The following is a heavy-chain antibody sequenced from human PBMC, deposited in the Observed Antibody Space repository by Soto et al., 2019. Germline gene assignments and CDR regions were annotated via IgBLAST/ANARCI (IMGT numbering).Heavy chain of an antibody. D-gene: IGHD5-12*01. V-gene: IGHV1-69*19. Sequence: QVQLVQSGAEVKKPGSSVKVSCKASGGTFSSYAISWVRQAHGQGLEWMGGIIPIFGTANYAQKFQARGTITADESTSTSYMDLSSLRSEDTAVYYCARAIRSGGAPIPQYYYYGMDVLGQGTTVTVSS. CDR3: ARAIRSGGAPIPQYYYYGMDV. CDR2: IIPIFGTA. CDR1: GGTFSSYA. J-gene: IGHJ6*02.